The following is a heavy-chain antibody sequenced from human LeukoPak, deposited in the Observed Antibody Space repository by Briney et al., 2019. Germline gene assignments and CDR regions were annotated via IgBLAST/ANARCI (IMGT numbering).Heavy chain of an antibody. Sequence: PSETLSLTCTVSGGSISSSSYYWGWIRQPPGKGLEWIGSIYHSGSTYYNPSLKSRVTISVDTSKNQFSLKLSSVTAADTAVYYCARRDGSIGAKDYWGQGTLVTVSS. J-gene: IGHJ4*02. CDR3: ARRDGSIGAKDY. CDR1: GGSISSSSYY. V-gene: IGHV4-39*01. CDR2: IYHSGST. D-gene: IGHD5-24*01.